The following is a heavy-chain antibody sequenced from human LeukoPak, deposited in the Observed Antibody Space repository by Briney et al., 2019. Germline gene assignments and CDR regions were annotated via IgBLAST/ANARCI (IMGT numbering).Heavy chain of an antibody. J-gene: IGHJ6*04. D-gene: IGHD2-2*01. V-gene: IGHV4-31*03. Sequence: SQTLSLTCTVPGGSISSGGYYWSWIRQHPGTGLEWIGYIYYSGSTYYNPSLKSRVTISVDTSKNQFSLKLSSVTAADTAVYYCARDRLVVPAVNYYYGMDVWGKGTTVTVSS. CDR3: ARDRLVVPAVNYYYGMDV. CDR1: GGSISSGGYY. CDR2: IYYSGST.